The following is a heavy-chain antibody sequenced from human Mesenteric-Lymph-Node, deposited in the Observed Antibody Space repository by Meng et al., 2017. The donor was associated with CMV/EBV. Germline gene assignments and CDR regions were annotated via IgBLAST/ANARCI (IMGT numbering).Heavy chain of an antibody. Sequence: GESLKISCAASGFTFGNYEMNWVRQAPGKGLEWVSFISSSGAVTHYAGSVKGRFTISIDNARNSLYLQMTSLRAGDTAVYYCVRDNKDLLLDNWGQGTLVTVSS. CDR1: GFTFGNYE. D-gene: IGHD2/OR15-2a*01. CDR3: VRDNKDLLLDN. J-gene: IGHJ4*02. CDR2: ISSSGAVT. V-gene: IGHV3-48*03.